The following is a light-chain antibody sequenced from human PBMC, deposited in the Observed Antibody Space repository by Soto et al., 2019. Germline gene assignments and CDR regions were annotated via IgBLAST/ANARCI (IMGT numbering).Light chain of an antibody. CDR1: SSNIGAGYD. Sequence: QAVVTQTPSVSGAPGQRVTISCTGSSSNIGAGYDVHWYQQLPGTAPKLLIYGNSNRPSGVPDRFSGSKSGTSASLAITGLQAEDVADYYCQSYDSSLSGSEVVFGGGTKLTVL. CDR3: QSYDSSLSGSEVV. V-gene: IGLV1-40*01. J-gene: IGLJ2*01. CDR2: GNS.